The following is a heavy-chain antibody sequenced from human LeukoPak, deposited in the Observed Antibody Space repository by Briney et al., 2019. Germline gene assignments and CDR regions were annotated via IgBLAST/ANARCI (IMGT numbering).Heavy chain of an antibody. Sequence: GASVKVSCKASGYTFTSYDINWVRQATGQGLEWMGWMNPNSGNTGYAQKFQGRVTMTRNTSISTAYMELSSLRSEDTAVYYCARALRSYRTLGYWGQGTLVTVSS. D-gene: IGHD1-26*01. CDR1: GYTFTSYD. CDR2: MNPNSGNT. J-gene: IGHJ4*02. CDR3: ARALRSYRTLGY. V-gene: IGHV1-8*01.